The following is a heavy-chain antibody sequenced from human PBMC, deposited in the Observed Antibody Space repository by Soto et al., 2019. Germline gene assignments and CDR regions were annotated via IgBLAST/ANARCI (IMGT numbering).Heavy chain of an antibody. CDR2: IYYSGST. V-gene: IGHV4-59*08. Sequence: QVQLQESGPGLVKPSETLSLTCTVSGGSISSYYWSWIRQPPGKGLEWIGYIYYSGSTNYNPSLKSRVTISVDTSKNQFSLKLRSVTATDTAVYYCVTLGGTSSWYLDYWGQGTLVTVSS. CDR3: VTLGGTSSWYLDY. CDR1: GGSISSYY. D-gene: IGHD6-13*01. J-gene: IGHJ4*02.